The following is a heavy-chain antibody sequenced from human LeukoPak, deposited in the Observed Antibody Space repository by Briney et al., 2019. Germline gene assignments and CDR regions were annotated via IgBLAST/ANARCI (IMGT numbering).Heavy chain of an antibody. V-gene: IGHV4-4*02. D-gene: IGHD3-10*01. CDR3: ARAYYGSGSYSPNDAFDI. J-gene: IGHJ3*02. CDR2: IYHSGST. Sequence: SETLSLTCAVSGGSISENNWWSWVRQPPGKGLEWIGEIYHSGSTNYNPSLKSRVTISVDKSKNQFSLKLSSVTAADTAVYYCARAYYGSGSYSPNDAFDIWGQGTMVTVSS. CDR1: GGSISENNW.